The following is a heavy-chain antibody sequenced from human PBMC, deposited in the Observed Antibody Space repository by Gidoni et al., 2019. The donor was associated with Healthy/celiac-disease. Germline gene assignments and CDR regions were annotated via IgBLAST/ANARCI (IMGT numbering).Heavy chain of an antibody. CDR1: GFTFSSYA. Sequence: EVQLLESGGGLVQPGGSLRLSCAASGFTFSSYAMSWVRQAPGKGLEWVSAISGSGGSTYYADSVKGRFTISRDNSKNTLYLQMNSLRAEDTAVYYCAKAGYSGYTVTADFDYWGQGTLVTVSS. D-gene: IGHD5-12*01. CDR2: ISGSGGST. J-gene: IGHJ4*02. V-gene: IGHV3-23*01. CDR3: AKAGYSGYTVTADFDY.